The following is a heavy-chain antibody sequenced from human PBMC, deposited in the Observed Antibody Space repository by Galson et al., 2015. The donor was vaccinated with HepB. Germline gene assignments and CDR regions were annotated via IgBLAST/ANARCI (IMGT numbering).Heavy chain of an antibody. J-gene: IGHJ4*02. V-gene: IGHV3-43D*03. CDR1: GFTFDDYA. CDR2: ISWDGGST. CDR3: AKDGGAAAGPSYFDY. Sequence: SLRLSCAASGFTFDDYAMHWVRQAPGKGLEWVSLISWDGGSTYYADSVKGRFTISRDNSKNSLYLQMNSLRAEDTALYYCAKDGGAAAGPSYFDYWGQGTLVTVSS. D-gene: IGHD6-13*01.